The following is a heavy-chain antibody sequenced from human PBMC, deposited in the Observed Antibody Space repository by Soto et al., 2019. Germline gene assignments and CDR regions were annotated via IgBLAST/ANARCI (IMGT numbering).Heavy chain of an antibody. CDR3: VRRVSGNSDY. Sequence: EVQLAESGGGVVQPGGSLRLSCVASGFTFSSYDMHWVRQAPGKGLEYVSAISSNGGTTYYGNSVKGRFTISRDNSKNTLYHQMGSLRAEDVAVYYGVRRVSGNSDYWGQGTLVTVSS. CDR1: GFTFSSYD. D-gene: IGHD3-10*01. J-gene: IGHJ4*02. V-gene: IGHV3-64*01. CDR2: ISSNGGTT.